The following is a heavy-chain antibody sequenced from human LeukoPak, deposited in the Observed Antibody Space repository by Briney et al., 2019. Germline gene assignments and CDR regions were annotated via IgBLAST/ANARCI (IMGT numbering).Heavy chain of an antibody. CDR1: GGSFSRYY. Sequence: PSETLSLTCAVYGGSFSRYYRTWIRQRPGKGLECIGEINHSGSANYNPSLKSRVTISVDASKSQFSLKLSSVTAADTAVYYCATEYYDFWSGYSNFDYWGQGTLVTVSS. J-gene: IGHJ4*02. V-gene: IGHV4-34*01. CDR3: ATEYYDFWSGYSNFDY. CDR2: INHSGSA. D-gene: IGHD3-3*01.